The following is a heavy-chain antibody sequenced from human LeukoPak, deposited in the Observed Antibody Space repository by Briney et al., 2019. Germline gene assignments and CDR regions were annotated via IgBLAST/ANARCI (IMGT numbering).Heavy chain of an antibody. CDR1: GFTFSSYA. CDR3: ARSGLSRFGF. D-gene: IGHD2/OR15-2a*01. CDR2: ISGGGGTT. Sequence: PGGSLRLSCAASGFTFSSYAMSWVRQAPGKGLEWVSAISGGGGTTYYADSVKGRFTISRDNSRNTLYLQMNSLRAEDTAVYYCARSGLSRFGFWGQGTLVTVSS. J-gene: IGHJ4*02. V-gene: IGHV3-23*01.